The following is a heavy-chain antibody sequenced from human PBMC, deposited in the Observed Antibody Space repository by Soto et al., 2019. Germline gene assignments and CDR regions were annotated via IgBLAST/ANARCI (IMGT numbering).Heavy chain of an antibody. J-gene: IGHJ5*02. CDR3: ATGRSDVVPGAMDT. V-gene: IGHV4-4*07. CDR2: IYPSGST. Sequence: QVQLQESGPGLVKPSETLSLSCTVSGGSFSSYYCNWVRKSAGKGLEWIGRIYPSGSTTYNSSLKSRLTMSVDTSKNPSYLRLTAMSAADTGVYYCATGRSDVVPGAMDTWGQGTLVTVSS. D-gene: IGHD2-2*01. CDR1: GGSFSSYY.